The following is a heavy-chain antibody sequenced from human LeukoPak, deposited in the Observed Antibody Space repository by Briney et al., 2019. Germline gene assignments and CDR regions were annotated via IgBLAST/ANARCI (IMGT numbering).Heavy chain of an antibody. CDR1: GFTFTNAW. V-gene: IGHV3-15*01. CDR2: IRTNADGGTT. Sequence: GGSLRLSCAASGFTFTNAWMSWVRQAPGMGLEWVGRIRTNADGGTTDYAAPVKGRFTISRDDSKSTLYLQLSSLRTEDTGVYYCTRGGWFDASGIWGQGAKVTVSS. CDR3: TRGGWFDASGI. J-gene: IGHJ3*02. D-gene: IGHD6-19*01.